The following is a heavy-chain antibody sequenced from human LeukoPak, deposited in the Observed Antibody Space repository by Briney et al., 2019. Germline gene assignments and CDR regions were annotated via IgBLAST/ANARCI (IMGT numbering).Heavy chain of an antibody. CDR2: ISGSGGST. D-gene: IGHD1-14*01. V-gene: IGHV3-23*01. CDR1: GFTFSNYA. Sequence: TGGSLRLSCAASGFTFSNYAMSWVRQAPGKGLEWVSAISGSGGSTYYADSVKGRFTISRDNSKNTLYLQMNSLRAEDTAVYYCAKRTIQSRPYYYYYYMDVWGKGTTVTVSS. J-gene: IGHJ6*03. CDR3: AKRTIQSRPYYYYYYMDV.